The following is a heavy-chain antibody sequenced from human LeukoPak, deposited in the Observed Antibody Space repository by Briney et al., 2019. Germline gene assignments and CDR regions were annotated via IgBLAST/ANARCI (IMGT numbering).Heavy chain of an antibody. CDR1: GFTFSSYW. V-gene: IGHV3-74*01. CDR2: INSDGSST. Sequence: GGSLRLSCAASGFTFSSYWMHWVRQAPGKGLGWVSRINSDGSSTSYADSVKGRFTISRDNAKNTLYLQMNSLRAEDTAVYYCTRDQGKYSSGSQSGYYYGMDVWGQGTTVTVSS. CDR3: TRDQGKYSSGSQSGYYYGMDV. J-gene: IGHJ6*02. D-gene: IGHD6-19*01.